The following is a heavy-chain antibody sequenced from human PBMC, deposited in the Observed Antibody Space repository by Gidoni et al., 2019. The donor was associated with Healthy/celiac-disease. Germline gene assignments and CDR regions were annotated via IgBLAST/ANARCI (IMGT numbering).Heavy chain of an antibody. D-gene: IGHD6-13*01. Sequence: QVQLQESGPGLVKPSETLSLTCTVSGGSISSYYWSWIRQPPGKGLEWIGYIYYSGSTNYNPSLKSRVTISVDTSKNQFSLKLSSVTAADTAVYYCARLGAAAGTYWFDPWGQGTLVTVSS. CDR3: ARLGAAAGTYWFDP. V-gene: IGHV4-59*01. CDR1: GGSISSYY. J-gene: IGHJ5*02. CDR2: IYYSGST.